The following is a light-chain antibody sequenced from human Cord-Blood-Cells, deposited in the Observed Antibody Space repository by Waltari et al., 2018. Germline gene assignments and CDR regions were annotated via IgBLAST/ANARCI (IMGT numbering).Light chain of an antibody. CDR1: QSVSSSY. CDR2: GAS. CDR3: QQYGSSPLT. Sequence: EIVLTQSPGTLSLSHGERAPLSCRASQSVSSSYLAWYQQKPGQAPRPLIYGASSRATGIPDRFSGSGSGTDFTLTISRLEPEDFAVYDCQQYGSSPLTFGGGTKVEIK. V-gene: IGKV3-20*01. J-gene: IGKJ4*01.